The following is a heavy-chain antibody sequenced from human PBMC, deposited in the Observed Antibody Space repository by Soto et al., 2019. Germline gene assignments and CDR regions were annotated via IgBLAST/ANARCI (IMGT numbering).Heavy chain of an antibody. Sequence: EVQLVESGGDLVQPGGSLRLSCAASGFTFRSYWMSWVRQAPGTGLEWVANIKPDGSEKIYVDSVKGRFTISRDNDKNSLYLQMNNLRAEYTGVYYCANIGQSDRAFDIWGQGTMVTVSS. J-gene: IGHJ3*02. D-gene: IGHD5-12*01. CDR3: ANIGQSDRAFDI. CDR1: GFTFRSYW. CDR2: IKPDGSEK. V-gene: IGHV3-7*01.